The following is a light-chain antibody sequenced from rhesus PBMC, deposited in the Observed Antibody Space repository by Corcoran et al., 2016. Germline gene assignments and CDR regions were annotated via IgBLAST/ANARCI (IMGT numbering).Light chain of an antibody. CDR2: GTS. Sequence: EIVMTQSPATLSLSPGERATLSCRASQSVSSSLAWYQQKPGQAPKFLIYGTSSRPTGIPDRFSGRGSGTECTLTVSSLEPEDIGVYYCQQDYSLPLTFGEGTKVELK. J-gene: IGKJ4*01. CDR1: QSVSSS. V-gene: IGKV3-42*02. CDR3: QQDYSLPLT.